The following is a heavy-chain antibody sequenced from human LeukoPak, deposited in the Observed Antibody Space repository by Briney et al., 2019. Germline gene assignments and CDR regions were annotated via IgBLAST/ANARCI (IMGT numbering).Heavy chain of an antibody. Sequence: SETLSLTCPVSGDSISTTYCWSWIRQPPGKGLEWIGEINHSGSTNYNPSLKSRVTISVDTSKNQFSLKLSSVTAADTAVYYCARGPPTTALTYFQHWGQGTLVTVSS. D-gene: IGHD1-26*01. CDR2: INHSGST. CDR1: GDSISTTYC. V-gene: IGHV4-34*01. CDR3: ARGPPTTALTYFQH. J-gene: IGHJ1*01.